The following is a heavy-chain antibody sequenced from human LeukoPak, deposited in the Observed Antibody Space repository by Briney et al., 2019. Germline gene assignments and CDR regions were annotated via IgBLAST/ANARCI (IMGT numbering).Heavy chain of an antibody. J-gene: IGHJ4*02. CDR3: ATDPALHYFDY. Sequence: GASVKVSCRASGYTFTSYGISWVRQAPGQGLEWMGCISAYNGNTNYAQKLQGRVTMTTDTSTSTAYMELSSLRSEDTAVYYCATDPALHYFDYWGQGTLVTVSS. CDR2: ISAYNGNT. CDR1: GYTFTSYG. D-gene: IGHD1-26*01. V-gene: IGHV1-18*01.